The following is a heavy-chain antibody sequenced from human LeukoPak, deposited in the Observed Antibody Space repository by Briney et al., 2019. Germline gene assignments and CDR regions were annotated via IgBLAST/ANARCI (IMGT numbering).Heavy chain of an antibody. CDR3: ARDSFDYGDYNGMDV. CDR1: GFTFSSYS. J-gene: IGHJ6*02. D-gene: IGHD4-17*01. CDR2: ISSSSSTI. V-gene: IGHV3-48*04. Sequence: PGGSLRLSRAASGFTFSSYSMNWVRQAPGKGLEWVSYISSSSSTIYYADSVKGRFTISRDNAKNSLYLQMNSLRAEDTAVYYCARDSFDYGDYNGMDVWGQGTTVTVSS.